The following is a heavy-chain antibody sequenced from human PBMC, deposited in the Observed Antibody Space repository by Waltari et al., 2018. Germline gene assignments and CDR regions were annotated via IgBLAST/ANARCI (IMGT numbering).Heavy chain of an antibody. CDR3: ARGLLWFGATYYYMDV. J-gene: IGHJ6*03. D-gene: IGHD3-10*01. CDR2: IIPIFGTA. CDR1: GGTFSSYA. V-gene: IGHV1-69*05. Sequence: QVQLVQSGAEVKKPGSSVKVSCKASGGTFSSYAIIWVRQAPGQGLEWMGGIIPIFGTANCAQKFQGRGTITTDESTSTAYMDLSSLRSEDTAVYYCARGLLWFGATYYYMDVWGKGTTVTVSS.